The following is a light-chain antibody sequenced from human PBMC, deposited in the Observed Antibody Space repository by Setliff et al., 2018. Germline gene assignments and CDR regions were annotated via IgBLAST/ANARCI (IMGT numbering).Light chain of an antibody. V-gene: IGLV2-8*01. J-gene: IGLJ1*01. CDR1: SSDVGCYNY. Sequence: QSALTQPPSASGSPGQSVTISCTGTSSDVGCYNYVFWYQQHPGKAPKLMIYEVSKRPSGVPDRFSGSKSGNTASLTVSGLRAEDEAGYYCSSYAGSNTPDVFGTGTKVTVL. CDR3: SSYAGSNTPDV. CDR2: EVS.